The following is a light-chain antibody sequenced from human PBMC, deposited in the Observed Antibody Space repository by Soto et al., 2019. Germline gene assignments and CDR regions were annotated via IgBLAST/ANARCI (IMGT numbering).Light chain of an antibody. CDR3: QQYGSSPLLT. V-gene: IGKV3-20*01. CDR2: DAS. Sequence: EVVLTQSPGTLSLSPGERATLSCRASQSVRSSYLAWYQQKPGQAPRLLIYDASSRATGIPDRFSGSGSGTDFTLTISRLEPEDFAMYYCQQYGSSPLLTFGGGTKVESK. J-gene: IGKJ4*01. CDR1: QSVRSSY.